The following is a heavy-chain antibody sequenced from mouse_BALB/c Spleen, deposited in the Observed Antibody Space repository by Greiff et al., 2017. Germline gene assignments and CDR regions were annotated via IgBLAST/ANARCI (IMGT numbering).Heavy chain of an antibody. V-gene: IGHV1-87*01. J-gene: IGHJ4*01. CDR3: AREGDYGAMDY. Sequence: VQLQQSGAELARPGASVKLSCKASGYTFTSYWMQWVKQRPGQGLEWIGAIYPGDGDTRYTQKFKGKATLTADKSSSTAYMQLSSLASEDSAVYYCAREGDYGAMDYWGQGTSVTVSA. CDR1: GYTFTSYW. CDR2: IYPGDGDT.